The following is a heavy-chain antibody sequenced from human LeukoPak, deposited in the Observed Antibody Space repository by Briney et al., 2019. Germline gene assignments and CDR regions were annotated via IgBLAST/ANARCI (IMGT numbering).Heavy chain of an antibody. CDR1: GYSFTSYW. J-gene: IGHJ6*03. Sequence: GASLKISCKGSGYSFTSYWIGWVRQLPGKGLEWMGIIYPGDSDTRYSPSFQGQVTISADKSISTAYLQWSSLKASDTAMYYCARSIAARPPPYYYYYYYMDVWGKGTTVTVSS. CDR2: IYPGDSDT. D-gene: IGHD6-6*01. CDR3: ARSIAARPPPYYYYYYYMDV. V-gene: IGHV5-51*01.